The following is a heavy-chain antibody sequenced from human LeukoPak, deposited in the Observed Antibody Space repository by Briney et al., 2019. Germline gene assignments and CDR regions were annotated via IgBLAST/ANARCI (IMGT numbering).Heavy chain of an antibody. D-gene: IGHD3-3*01. CDR3: ARSARLLKGVVEVTALDD. Sequence: GGSLRLSCAASGFTFSSYSMNWVRQAPGKGLEWVSSISSSSSYIYYADSVKGRFTIARDNAKNSVYLEMNSLRADDTAVYYCARSARLLKGVVEVTALDDWGQGTLVTVSS. J-gene: IGHJ4*02. CDR1: GFTFSSYS. CDR2: ISSSSSYI. V-gene: IGHV3-21*01.